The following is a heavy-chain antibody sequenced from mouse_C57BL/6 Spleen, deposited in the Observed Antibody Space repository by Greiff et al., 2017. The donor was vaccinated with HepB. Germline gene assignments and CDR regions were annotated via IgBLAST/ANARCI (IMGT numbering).Heavy chain of an antibody. V-gene: IGHV1-50*01. CDR1: GYTFTSYW. CDR3: ARGTSHYGSSFWYFDV. CDR2: IDPSDSYT. D-gene: IGHD1-1*01. J-gene: IGHJ1*03. Sequence: QVHVKQPGAELVKPGASVKLSCKASGYTFTSYWMQWVKQRPGQGLEWIGEIDPSDSYTNYNQKFKGKATLTVDTSSSTAYMQLSSLTSEDSAVYYCARGTSHYGSSFWYFDVWGTGTTVTVSS.